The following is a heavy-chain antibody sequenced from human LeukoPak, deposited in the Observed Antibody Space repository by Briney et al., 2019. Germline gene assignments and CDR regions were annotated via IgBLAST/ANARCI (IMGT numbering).Heavy chain of an antibody. D-gene: IGHD1-7*01. CDR3: MNSDDYGDY. CDR2: IAFDDTDR. V-gene: IGHV3-30*04. Sequence: HPGGSLRLSCAASGFIFGDYAMHWVRQAPGKGLEWVAAIAFDDTDRYYIDSVKGRFTISRDDSKNTLYLHMTSLRAEDTAVYYCMNSDDYGDYWGQGTLVTVSS. CDR1: GFIFGDYA. J-gene: IGHJ4*02.